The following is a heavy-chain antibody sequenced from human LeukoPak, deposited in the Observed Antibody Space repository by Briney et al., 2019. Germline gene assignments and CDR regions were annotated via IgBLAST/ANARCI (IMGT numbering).Heavy chain of an antibody. CDR2: IYYSGST. J-gene: IGHJ4*02. Sequence: SETLSLTCTVSGGSISSSSYSWGWIRQPPGKGLEWIGSIYYSGSTYYNPSLKSRVTISVDTSKNQFSLKLSSVTAADTAVYYCARRRITIFGVVNRMDVDYWGQGTLVTVSS. V-gene: IGHV4-39*01. CDR1: GGSISSSSYS. CDR3: ARRRITIFGVVNRMDVDY. D-gene: IGHD3-3*01.